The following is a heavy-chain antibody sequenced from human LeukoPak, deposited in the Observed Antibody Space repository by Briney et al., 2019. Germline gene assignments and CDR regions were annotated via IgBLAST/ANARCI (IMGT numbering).Heavy chain of an antibody. Sequence: QPGGSLRLSCAASGFTFSSYVMSWVRQAPGKGLEWVSNIGGSVGSMFYAASVKGRFAISRDNSKKTLFLQMNNLRVEDTAVYYCAKRGNSWDLLDYWGQGTLVTVSS. CDR2: IGGSVGSM. CDR1: GFTFSSYV. V-gene: IGHV3-23*01. CDR3: AKRGNSWDLLDY. J-gene: IGHJ4*02. D-gene: IGHD6-13*01.